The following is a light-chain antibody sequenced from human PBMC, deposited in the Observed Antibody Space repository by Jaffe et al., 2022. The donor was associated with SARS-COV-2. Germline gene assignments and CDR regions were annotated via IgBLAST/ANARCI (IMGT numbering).Light chain of an antibody. CDR2: WAS. Sequence: DIVMTQSPDSLAVSLGERATINCKSSQSVLLSSNNKNYLAWYQQKPGQPPKLLIYWASTRESGVPDRFSGSGSGADFTLTISSLQAEDVAVYYCHQYLAARTFGQGTKVEIK. CDR1: QSVLLSSNNKNY. CDR3: HQYLAART. J-gene: IGKJ2*01. V-gene: IGKV4-1*01.